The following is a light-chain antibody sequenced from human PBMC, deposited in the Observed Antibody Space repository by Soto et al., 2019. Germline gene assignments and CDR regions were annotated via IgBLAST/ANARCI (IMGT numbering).Light chain of an antibody. Sequence: EVVMTQSPATQSVSPGERATLSCRASQSVGTNLAWYQQKPGQAPRLLIYGASTRATGIPARFSGSGSGTEFFLTIISLQYEDLAVYYCQQYNKWPPLTFGGGTKVEIK. CDR1: QSVGTN. V-gene: IGKV3-15*01. J-gene: IGKJ4*01. CDR2: GAS. CDR3: QQYNKWPPLT.